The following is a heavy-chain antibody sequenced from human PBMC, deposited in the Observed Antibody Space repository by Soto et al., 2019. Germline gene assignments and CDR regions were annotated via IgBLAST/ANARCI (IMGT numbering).Heavy chain of an antibody. CDR2: IIPFLGVT. J-gene: IGHJ4*02. CDR1: GGTFSPYT. V-gene: IGHV1-69*08. D-gene: IGHD1-26*01. CDR3: ARDWESTVSTWSFVAF. Sequence: QVQLVQSGAEVKKPGSSVKVSCKASGGTFSPYTVNWVRQAPGQGLEWMGRIIPFLGVTNYAQKFQARVTLTADTSTTTAYMELSGLRFEDTAVYYCARDWESTVSTWSFVAFWGRGTLVTVSS.